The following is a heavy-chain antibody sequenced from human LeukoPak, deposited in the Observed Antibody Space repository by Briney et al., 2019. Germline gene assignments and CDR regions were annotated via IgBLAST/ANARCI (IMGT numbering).Heavy chain of an antibody. CDR2: IYYSGST. J-gene: IGHJ6*02. Sequence: PSETLSLTCTVSGGSISSYYWSWIRQPPGKGLEWIGYIYYSGSTNYNPSLKSRVTISVDTSKNQFSLKLSSVTAACTAVDYCASIGYYSARSGYYYYGMDVWGQGTPVTVSS. D-gene: IGHD3-22*01. CDR1: GGSISSYY. CDR3: ASIGYYSARSGYYYYGMDV. V-gene: IGHV4-59*12.